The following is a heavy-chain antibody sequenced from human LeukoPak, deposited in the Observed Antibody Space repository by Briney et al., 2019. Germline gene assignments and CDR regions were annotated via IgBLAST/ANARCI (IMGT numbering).Heavy chain of an antibody. CDR2: IANDGGDK. D-gene: IGHD6-13*01. J-gene: IGHJ4*02. V-gene: IGHV3-30*18. CDR1: GFTFSDYG. CDR3: AKDMKIKAAGYYFDY. Sequence: GGSLRLSCAASGFTFSDYGMHWVRQAPGKGLEWVAVIANDGGDKKYADSVRGRFTISRDNSKNTVYLQMNSLRAEDTAVFYCAKDMKIKAAGYYFDYWGQGTLVTVSS.